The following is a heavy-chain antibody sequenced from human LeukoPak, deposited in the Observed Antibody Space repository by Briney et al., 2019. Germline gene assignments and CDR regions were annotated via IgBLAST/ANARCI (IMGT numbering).Heavy chain of an antibody. CDR1: SGSLSRRNS. J-gene: IGHJ5*02. CDR3: AKDLTYADTGGFDP. Sequence: PESLSLTCTVSSGSLSRRNSWSGVRQPPGKGVEWIGELYHSGSTNYTPSLKRPPTIPVDKSRNQLSLKLNSVTAAGTAMYDGAKDLTYADTGGFDPWGQGTLVTVSS. D-gene: IGHD3-10*01. V-gene: IGHV4-4*03. CDR2: LYHSGST.